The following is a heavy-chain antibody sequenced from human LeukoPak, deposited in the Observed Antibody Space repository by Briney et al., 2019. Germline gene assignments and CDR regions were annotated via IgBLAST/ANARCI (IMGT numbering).Heavy chain of an antibody. CDR3: AREKEDYYDSSGSSPCY. D-gene: IGHD3-22*01. V-gene: IGHV1-46*01. CDR2: LNPSGGST. Sequence: ASVKVSCKASGYTFTSYYMHWVRQAPGQGLEWMGILNPSGGSTSYAQKFQGRVTMTRDTSTSTVYMELSSLRSEDTAVYYCAREKEDYYDSSGSSPCYWGQGTLVTVSS. J-gene: IGHJ4*02. CDR1: GYTFTSYY.